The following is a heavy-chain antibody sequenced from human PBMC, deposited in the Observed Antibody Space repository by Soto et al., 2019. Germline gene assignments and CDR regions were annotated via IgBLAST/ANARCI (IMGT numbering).Heavy chain of an antibody. CDR1: GLTFNNYA. J-gene: IGHJ4*02. V-gene: IGHV3-23*01. Sequence: EVQLLESGGGLVQPGGSLRLSCAASGLTFNNYAMTWVRQAPGKGLEWVSAISGGGDTKSYADSVKGRFTVSRDGSKNTLYLQMSSLRAEDTALYYCAKGRGGSGSLTPRVDFWCQGTLVTVSS. CDR3: AKGRGGSGSLTPRVDF. D-gene: IGHD3-10*01. CDR2: ISGGGDTK.